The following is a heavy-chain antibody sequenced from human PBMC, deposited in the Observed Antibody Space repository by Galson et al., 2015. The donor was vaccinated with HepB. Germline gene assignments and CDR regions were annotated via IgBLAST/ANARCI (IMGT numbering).Heavy chain of an antibody. CDR3: VKGSWYSSGWSGY. CDR2: ISYDGNNK. V-gene: IGHV3-30*18. CDR1: GFSFSSYG. J-gene: IGHJ4*02. Sequence: SLRLSCAASGFSFSSYGMHWFRQAPGKGLEWVTLISYDGNNKYYADSVKGRFTISRDNSKNTLYLQMNSLRTEDTAVYFCVKGSWYSSGWSGYWGQGTLVTVSS. D-gene: IGHD6-19*01.